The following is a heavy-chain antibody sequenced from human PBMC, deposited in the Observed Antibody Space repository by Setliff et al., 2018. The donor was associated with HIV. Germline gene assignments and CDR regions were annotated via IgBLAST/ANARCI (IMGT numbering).Heavy chain of an antibody. CDR2: IYISGTT. CDR3: ARRGRDGVLIVFATGFDP. CDR1: GGSINNHY. J-gene: IGHJ5*02. V-gene: IGHV4-4*09. Sequence: SETLSLTCTVSGGSINNHYWYWIRQPPGKGLEWIGYIYISGTTNYNPSLKNRVTMSLDTSKTQVSLRLTSVTAADTGVYYCARRGRDGVLIVFATGFDPWGQGTLVTVSS. D-gene: IGHD2-8*01.